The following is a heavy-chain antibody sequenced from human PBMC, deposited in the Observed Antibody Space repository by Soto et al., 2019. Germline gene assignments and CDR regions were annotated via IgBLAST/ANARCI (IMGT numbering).Heavy chain of an antibody. J-gene: IGHJ4*02. V-gene: IGHV4-61*01. CDR3: ARIGWGGDS. CDR2: IPNNGSP. D-gene: IGHD7-27*01. Sequence: KLSETLSLTCSVSGGSVRTGSYHWSWIRQPPGKGLEWIGFIPNNGSPDYNPSLKSRVVVSIDRSKNQFSLKVNSVTAADTAVYFCARIGWGGDSWGQGTLVTVSS. CDR1: GGSVRTGSYH.